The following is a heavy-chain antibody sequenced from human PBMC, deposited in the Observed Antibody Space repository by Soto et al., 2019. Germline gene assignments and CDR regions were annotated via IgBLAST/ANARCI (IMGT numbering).Heavy chain of an antibody. CDR2: TYYRSKWYN. CDR3: ASVYDYVWGSYLQYGMDV. J-gene: IGHJ6*02. D-gene: IGHD3-16*02. CDR1: GDSVSSNSAA. V-gene: IGHV6-1*01. Sequence: QTLSLTCVISGDSVSSNSAAWNWIRQSPSRGLEWLGRTYYRSKWYNDYAVSVKSRITINPDTSKNQCSLQLNSVTPEDTAVYYWASVYDYVWGSYLQYGMDVWGQGTTVTVSS.